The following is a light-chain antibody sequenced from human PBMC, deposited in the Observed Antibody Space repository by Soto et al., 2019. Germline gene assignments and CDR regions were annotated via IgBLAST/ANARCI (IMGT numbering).Light chain of an antibody. CDR3: QQYGSSGT. Sequence: EIVLTQSPGTLSLSPGERATLSCRASQSFSGNYLAWYQQKPGQGPRLVIYAASSRATGIPDRFSGSGSGTDFTLTISRLEPEDFAVYYCQQYGSSGTFGQGTKVDIK. CDR1: QSFSGNY. V-gene: IGKV3-20*01. J-gene: IGKJ1*01. CDR2: AAS.